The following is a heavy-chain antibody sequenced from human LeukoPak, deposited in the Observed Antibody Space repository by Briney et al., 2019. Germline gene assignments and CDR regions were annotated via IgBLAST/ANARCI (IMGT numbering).Heavy chain of an antibody. Sequence: SETLSLTCSVSGGSITHYYWCWLRQPPGKGLEHIGSISYLANTNHNPSLKSRVTMSVDTSKNQFSLQLTSVTAADTAVYYCATRDSGSFHDFWGQGTLVTVSS. CDR3: ATRDSGSFHDF. CDR2: ISYLANT. CDR1: GGSITHYY. D-gene: IGHD3-10*01. V-gene: IGHV4-59*01. J-gene: IGHJ4*02.